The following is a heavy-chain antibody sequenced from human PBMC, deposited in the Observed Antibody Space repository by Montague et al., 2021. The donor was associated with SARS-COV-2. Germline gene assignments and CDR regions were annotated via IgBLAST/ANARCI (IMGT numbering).Heavy chain of an antibody. D-gene: IGHD1-26*01. V-gene: IGHV3-33*01. Sequence: SLRLSCAASGFIFSSYGMHWVRQAPGKGLEWVAHIWYDGSNENYXXSGKGRFTISRDNFKNTLYLQMNSLRAEDTAIYYCARGSVGGYYFDYWGQGTLVTVSS. CDR3: ARGSVGGYYFDY. J-gene: IGHJ4*02. CDR1: GFIFSSYG. CDR2: IWYDGSNE.